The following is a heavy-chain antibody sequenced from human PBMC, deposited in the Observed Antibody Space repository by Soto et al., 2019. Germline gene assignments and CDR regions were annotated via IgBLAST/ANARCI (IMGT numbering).Heavy chain of an antibody. D-gene: IGHD6-13*01. V-gene: IGHV1-8*01. CDR2: MNPNSGNT. CDR1: GYTFTSYD. J-gene: IGHJ4*02. CDR3: ARELSNYSNYFDY. Sequence: ASVKVSCKAAGYTFTSYDINWVRQATGRGLEWMGWMNPNSGNTGYAQKFQGRVSMTRNTSLSTAFMELSSLRSEDTAVYYCARELSNYSNYFDYWGQGTLVTVSS.